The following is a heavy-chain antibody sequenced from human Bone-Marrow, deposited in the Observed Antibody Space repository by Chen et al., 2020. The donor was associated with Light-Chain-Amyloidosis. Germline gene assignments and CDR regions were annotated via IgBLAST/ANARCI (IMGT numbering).Heavy chain of an antibody. D-gene: IGHD4-17*01. J-gene: IGHJ4*02. CDR1: GGSISSGGYY. CDR3: AGDPVEGDYGLDY. CDR2: IYYSGST. Sequence: QVQLQESGPGLVKPSQTLSLTCTVSGGSISSGGYYWSWIRQHPGKGLEWIGYIYYSGSTYYNPSLKGRVTISVETSKNEFSLKLSSVTAADTAVDYCAGDPVEGDYGLDYWGQGTLVTVSS. V-gene: IGHV4-31*03.